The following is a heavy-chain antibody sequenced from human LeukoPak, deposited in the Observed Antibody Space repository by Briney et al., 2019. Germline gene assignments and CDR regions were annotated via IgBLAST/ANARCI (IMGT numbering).Heavy chain of an antibody. CDR3: AKQPFDSSGSYFDF. Sequence: PGGSLRLSCAASGFSFSIYVMSWVRQAPGKGLEWVSTISASGGSTYFADSVKGRFTVSRENSKNTLYLQMNSLRAEDMAVYYCAKQPFDSSGSYFDFWGQGTLVTVSS. D-gene: IGHD3-22*01. J-gene: IGHJ4*02. CDR2: ISASGGST. CDR1: GFSFSIYV. V-gene: IGHV3-23*01.